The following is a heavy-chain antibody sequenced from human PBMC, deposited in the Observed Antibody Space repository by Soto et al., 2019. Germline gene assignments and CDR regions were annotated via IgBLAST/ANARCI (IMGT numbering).Heavy chain of an antibody. CDR3: ARQRSSGSYPHAGPPDLNWFDP. D-gene: IGHD3-10*01. J-gene: IGHJ5*02. V-gene: IGHV3-11*06. Sequence: WGSLRLSCAASGFTFSDYYMSWIRQAPGKGLEWVSYISSSSSYTNYADSVKGRLTISRDNAKNSLYLQMNSLRAEDTAVYYCARQRSSGSYPHAGPPDLNWFDPWGQGTLVTVSS. CDR1: GFTFSDYY. CDR2: ISSSSSYT.